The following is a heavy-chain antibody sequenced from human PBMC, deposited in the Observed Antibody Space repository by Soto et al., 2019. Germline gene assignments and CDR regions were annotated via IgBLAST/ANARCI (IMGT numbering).Heavy chain of an antibody. CDR1: GFTFSSYA. CDR2: ISGSGGST. CDR3: AKRFRLITMVRGGVDY. V-gene: IGHV3-23*01. D-gene: IGHD3-10*01. J-gene: IGHJ4*02. Sequence: EVQLLESGGGLVQPGGSLRLSCAASGFTFSSYAMSWVRQAPGKGLEWVSAISGSGGSTYYADSVKGRFTISRDNSKNTLYLQMNGLRAEDTAVYYCAKRFRLITMVRGGVDYWGQGTLVTVSS.